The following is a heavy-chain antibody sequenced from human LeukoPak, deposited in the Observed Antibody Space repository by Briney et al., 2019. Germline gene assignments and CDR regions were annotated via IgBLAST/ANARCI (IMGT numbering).Heavy chain of an antibody. CDR1: GYSFTSYW. CDR3: ARHGTGIVVVPAAKDIGEKYYYYYYGMDV. Sequence: GESLKISCKGSGYSFTSYWIGWVRQMPGKGLEWMGIIYPGDSDTRYNPSFQGQVTISADKSISTAYLQWSSLKASDTAMYYCARHGTGIVVVPAAKDIGEKYYYYYYGMDVWGQGTTVTVSS. J-gene: IGHJ6*02. V-gene: IGHV5-51*01. D-gene: IGHD2-2*01. CDR2: IYPGDSDT.